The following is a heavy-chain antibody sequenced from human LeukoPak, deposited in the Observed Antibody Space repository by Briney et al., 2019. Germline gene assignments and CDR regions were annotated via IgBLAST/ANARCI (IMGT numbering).Heavy chain of an antibody. CDR2: ISSSGSTI. J-gene: IGHJ3*02. V-gene: IGHV3-48*03. Sequence: QSGGSLRLSCAASGFTFSSYEMNWVRQAPGKGLEWVSYISSSGSTIYYADSVKGRFTISRDNSNNTLYLQMDSLGTEDTAVYYCAKDDRIFWKAFGIWGQGTMVTVSS. D-gene: IGHD2-15*01. CDR1: GFTFSSYE. CDR3: AKDDRIFWKAFGI.